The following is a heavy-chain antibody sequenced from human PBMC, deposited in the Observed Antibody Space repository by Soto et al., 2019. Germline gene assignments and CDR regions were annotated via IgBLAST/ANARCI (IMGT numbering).Heavy chain of an antibody. V-gene: IGHV3-23*01. Sequence: EVQMLESEGGLVQPGGSLRLSCAASGFTLSSYALSWVRQAPGKGLEWVSGISGSGDFTFDADSVRGRFTISRDNSMNTLYLQMNSLRVEHTAVYYCARGPTIFGVGVDAFDIWGQGTMATVSS. CDR2: ISGSGDFT. CDR1: GFTLSSYA. D-gene: IGHD3-3*01. CDR3: ARGPTIFGVGVDAFDI. J-gene: IGHJ3*02.